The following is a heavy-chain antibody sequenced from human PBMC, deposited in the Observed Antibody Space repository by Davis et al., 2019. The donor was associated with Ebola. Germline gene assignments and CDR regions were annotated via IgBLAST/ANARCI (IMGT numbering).Heavy chain of an antibody. V-gene: IGHV1-3*01. CDR1: GYTFTSYT. Sequence: AASVKVSCKASGYTFTSYTMHWVRQAPGQRLEWMGWINSGNGNTEYSQKFQGRVIITRDTSATTAYMELSSLRSEDTAVYYCARDRLGISSGLGYWGQGTLVTVSS. D-gene: IGHD3-22*01. CDR3: ARDRLGISSGLGY. CDR2: INSGNGNT. J-gene: IGHJ4*02.